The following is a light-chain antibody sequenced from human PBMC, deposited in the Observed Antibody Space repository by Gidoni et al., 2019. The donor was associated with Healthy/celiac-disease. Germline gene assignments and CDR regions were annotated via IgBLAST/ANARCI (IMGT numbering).Light chain of an antibody. CDR1: QSLLHSNGYNY. J-gene: IGKJ1*01. CDR2: LGS. CDR3: KQALQTPRT. V-gene: IGKV2-28*01. Sequence: DIVMTQSQLSLPVTPGEPASISCRSSQSLLHSNGYNYLDLYLQKPGQSPQLLIYLGSNRASGVPDRFSGSGSGTDFTLKSSRVEAEDVGFYYCKQALQTPRTFGQGTKVEIK.